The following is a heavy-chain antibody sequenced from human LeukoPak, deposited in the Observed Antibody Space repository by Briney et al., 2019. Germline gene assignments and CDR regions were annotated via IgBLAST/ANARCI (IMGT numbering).Heavy chain of an antibody. V-gene: IGHV3-48*02. J-gene: IGHJ3*02. CDR3: ARTYAQFLIHGFDAFDI. D-gene: IGHD3-16*01. CDR2: IKSGSSTT. Sequence: PGGSLRLSCAASGFTLSSYSMNWVRQAPGKGLEWVSYIKSGSSTTYYADSVKGRFTISRDNAKNSLYLQMNSLRDEDTAVYYCARTYAQFLIHGFDAFDIWGQGTMVTVSS. CDR1: GFTLSSYS.